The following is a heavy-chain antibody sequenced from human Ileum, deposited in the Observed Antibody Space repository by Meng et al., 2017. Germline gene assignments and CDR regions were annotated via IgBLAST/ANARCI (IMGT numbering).Heavy chain of an antibody. CDR3: ARVTGGDYGIEFAY. V-gene: IGHV7-4-1*02. CDR2: INTNTGNP. CDR1: GYIFTTYA. D-gene: IGHD4-17*01. J-gene: IGHJ4*02. Sequence: LVQSGSGLKKPGASVKVSCKASGYIFTTYAINWVRQAPGQGLEWMGWINTNTGNPTYAQGFTGRFVFSLDTSVNTAYLQISSLKAEDTAVYYCARVTGGDYGIEFAYWGQGTLVTVSS.